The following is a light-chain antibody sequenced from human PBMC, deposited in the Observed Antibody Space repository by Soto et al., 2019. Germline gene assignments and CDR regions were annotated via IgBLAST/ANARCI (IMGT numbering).Light chain of an antibody. V-gene: IGLV1-51*02. CDR3: GTWDSSLSAYV. CDR2: END. J-gene: IGLJ1*01. CDR1: SSNIRNSY. Sequence: QSVLTQPPSASAAPGQKVTIYCSGSSSNIRNSYVSWYQQLPGTAPKLLIYENDKRPSGIPDRFSGSKSGTSATLGITGLQTGDEADYYCGTWDSSLSAYVFGTGTKVTVL.